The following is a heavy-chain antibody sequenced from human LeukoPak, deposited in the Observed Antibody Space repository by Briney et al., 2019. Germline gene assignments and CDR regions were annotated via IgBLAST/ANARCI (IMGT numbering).Heavy chain of an antibody. CDR2: IKEDGSGK. CDR1: GFTFTNYL. J-gene: IGHJ4*02. V-gene: IGHV3-7*01. D-gene: IGHD6-13*01. Sequence: PGGSLRLSCATSGFTFTNYLMSWVRQTPGKGLEWVANIKEDGSGKWYVDSVRGRFTISRDNAKNSLYLQMNSLRAEDTAVYYCARDRESNWYPFLGSWGQGTLVTVSS. CDR3: ARDRESNWYPFLGS.